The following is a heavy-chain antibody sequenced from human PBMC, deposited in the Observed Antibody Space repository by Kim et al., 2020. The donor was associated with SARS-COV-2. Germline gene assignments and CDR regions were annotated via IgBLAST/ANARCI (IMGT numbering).Heavy chain of an antibody. V-gene: IGHV4-59*01. D-gene: IGHD2-15*01. CDR1: GASITSYY. J-gene: IGHJ6*04. CDR2: VYYTGRT. CDR3: ASGHCGNSGCFFTPNIDV. Sequence: SETLSLTCTVSGASITSYYWGWVRQTPGKGLEWIGHVYYTGRTYYNPSLKSRLTISIDPPKKQFSLMVNSVTVADTAVYYCASGHCGNSGCFFTPNIDVWGKGTTVTVSS.